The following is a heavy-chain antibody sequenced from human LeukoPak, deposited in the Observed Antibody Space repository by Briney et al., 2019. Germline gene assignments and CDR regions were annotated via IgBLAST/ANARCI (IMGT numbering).Heavy chain of an antibody. V-gene: IGHV1-8*01. CDR3: AREDSSSWYLPYYYYGMDV. Sequence: ASVKVSCKASGYTFTSYDINWVRQATGQGLEWMGWMNPNSGNTGYAQKFQGRVTMTRNTSISTAYMELSSLRSEDTAVYYCAREDSSSWYLPYYYYGMDVWGQGTTVTVSS. CDR2: MNPNSGNT. J-gene: IGHJ6*02. CDR1: GYTFTSYD. D-gene: IGHD6-13*01.